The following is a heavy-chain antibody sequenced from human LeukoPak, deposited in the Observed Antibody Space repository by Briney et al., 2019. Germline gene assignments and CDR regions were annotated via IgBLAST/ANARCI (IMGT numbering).Heavy chain of an antibody. CDR3: ARINNPGLGYDSSGLDY. CDR2: IYYNGGT. Sequence: PSETLSLTCTVSGGSISSGDYYWNWIRQPPGKGLEWIGYIYYNGGTYSNPSLKSRVTISVDTSKNQFSLKLRSVTAADTAVYYCARINNPGLGYDSSGLDYWGQGTLVTVSS. J-gene: IGHJ4*02. CDR1: GGSISSGDYY. V-gene: IGHV4-30-4*01. D-gene: IGHD3-22*01.